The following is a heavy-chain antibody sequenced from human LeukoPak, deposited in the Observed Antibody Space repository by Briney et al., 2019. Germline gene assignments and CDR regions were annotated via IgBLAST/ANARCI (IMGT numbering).Heavy chain of an antibody. D-gene: IGHD3-16*02. V-gene: IGHV3-21*01. J-gene: IGHJ4*02. CDR1: GFTFSSYT. CDR2: ITSSSYI. CDR3: ARDLNYDYIWGSYRPDYFDC. Sequence: GGSLRLSCAASGFTFSSYTMNWVRQAPGKGLEWVSSITSSSYIYYADSVKGRFTISRDNAKNSLYLQMNSLRAEDTAVYFCARDLNYDYIWGSYRPDYFDCWGQGTLVTVSS.